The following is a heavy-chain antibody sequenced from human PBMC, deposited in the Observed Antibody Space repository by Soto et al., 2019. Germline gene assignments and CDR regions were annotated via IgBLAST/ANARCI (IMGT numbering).Heavy chain of an antibody. V-gene: IGHV1-69*01. D-gene: IGHD5-12*01. CDR3: ARRVEMATITANWFDP. CDR1: GVTFSSYG. J-gene: IGHJ5*02. CDR2: IIPIFGTA. Sequence: QVQLVQSGAEVKKPGSSVKVSCKASGVTFSSYGISWVRQAPGQGLEWMGGIIPIFGTANYAQNFQGRVTITAEESTSTAYMELNSLRSEDRAVYYCARRVEMATITANWFDPWGQGTLVTVSS.